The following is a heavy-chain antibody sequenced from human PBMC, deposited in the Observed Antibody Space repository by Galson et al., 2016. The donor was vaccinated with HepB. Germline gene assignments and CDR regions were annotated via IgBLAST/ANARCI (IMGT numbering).Heavy chain of an antibody. J-gene: IGHJ4*02. CDR1: GYTLTELS. V-gene: IGHV1-24*01. Sequence: SVKVSCKVSGYTLTELSIHWVRQAPGKGLEWMGGFDPEDGETIYAQKFQGRVTMTEDTSTDTAYMELSSLRSEDTAVYYCARMRDVWEFLGRPFDYWGQGARVTVSS. CDR3: ARMRDVWEFLGRPFDY. CDR2: FDPEDGET. D-gene: IGHD1-26*01.